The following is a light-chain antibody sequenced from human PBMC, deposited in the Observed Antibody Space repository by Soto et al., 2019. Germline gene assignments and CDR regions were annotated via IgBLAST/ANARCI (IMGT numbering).Light chain of an antibody. V-gene: IGKV3-20*01. CDR2: DAS. Sequence: EIVLTQSPGTLSLSPGERATLSCRASQSLSSSYLAWYQQKPGQAPRLLIYDASSRATGIPDRFSGSGSGTDFTLSMSRVEPEDYAVYYCQQYGSSHLTFGGGTKVEIK. CDR1: QSLSSSY. CDR3: QQYGSSHLT. J-gene: IGKJ4*01.